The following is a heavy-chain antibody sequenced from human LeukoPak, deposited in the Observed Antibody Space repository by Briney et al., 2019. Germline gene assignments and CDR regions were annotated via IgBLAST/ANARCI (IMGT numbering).Heavy chain of an antibody. CDR2: ISSSSSYI. V-gene: IGHV3-21*01. CDR3: ARCRSGWNEQHALDY. Sequence: PGGSLRLSCAASGFTFSSYSMNWVRQAPGKGLEWVSSISSSSSYIYYADSVKGRFTISRDDAKNSLYLQMNSLRAEDTAVYYCARCRSGWNEQHALDYWGQGTLVTVSS. CDR1: GFTFSSYS. J-gene: IGHJ4*02. D-gene: IGHD1-1*01.